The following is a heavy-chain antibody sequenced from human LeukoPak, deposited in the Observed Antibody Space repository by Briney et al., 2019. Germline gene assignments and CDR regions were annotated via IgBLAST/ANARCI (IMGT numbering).Heavy chain of an antibody. CDR1: GFTFSSYA. Sequence: PGGSLRLSCAAPGFTFSSYAMHWVRQAPGKGLEWVAVISYDGSNKYYADSVKGRFTISRDNSKNTLYLQMNSLRAGDTAVYYCARELSSSWPFDYWGQGTLVTVSS. CDR3: ARELSSSWPFDY. J-gene: IGHJ4*02. D-gene: IGHD6-13*01. CDR2: ISYDGSNK. V-gene: IGHV3-30-3*01.